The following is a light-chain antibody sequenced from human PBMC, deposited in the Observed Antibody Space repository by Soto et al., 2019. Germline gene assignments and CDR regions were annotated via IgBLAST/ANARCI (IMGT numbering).Light chain of an antibody. J-gene: IGLJ1*01. CDR1: SSDVGAYNS. V-gene: IGLV2-14*01. CDR2: DVT. CDR3: SSYTGSDNFNV. Sequence: QSALTQPASVSGSPGQSITISCTGTSSDVGAYNSVSWYQQHPGKAPKLMIYDVTNRPSGVYNRFSGSKSGNTASLTISGLQAEDEAHYYCSSYTGSDNFNVFGTGTKLTVL.